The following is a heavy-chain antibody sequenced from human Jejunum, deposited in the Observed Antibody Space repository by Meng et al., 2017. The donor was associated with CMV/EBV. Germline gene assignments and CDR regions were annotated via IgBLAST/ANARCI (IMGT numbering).Heavy chain of an antibody. CDR1: GFTFISDT. CDR2: ISSRMAFT. D-gene: IGHD3-3*01. CDR3: VRGSDFRYGMDI. Sequence: ASGFTFISDTMNWVRQAPGKGLEWVSSISSRMAFTYYADSVKGRFTISRDDAQNSVHLQMNSLRVEDTAIYYCVRGSDFRYGMDIWGQGTTVTVSS. J-gene: IGHJ6*02. V-gene: IGHV3-21*01.